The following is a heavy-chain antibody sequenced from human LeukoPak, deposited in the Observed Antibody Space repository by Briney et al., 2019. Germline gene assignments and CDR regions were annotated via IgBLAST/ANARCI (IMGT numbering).Heavy chain of an antibody. D-gene: IGHD6-6*01. Sequence: SVKVSCKASGGTFSSYAISWVRQAPGQGLEWMGGIIPIFGTANYAQKFQGRVTITADESTSTAYMELSSLRSEDTAVYYCARVGGIAARRLTSQFDYWGQGTLVTVSS. J-gene: IGHJ4*02. CDR2: IIPIFGTA. V-gene: IGHV1-69*13. CDR3: ARVGGIAARRLTSQFDY. CDR1: GGTFSSYA.